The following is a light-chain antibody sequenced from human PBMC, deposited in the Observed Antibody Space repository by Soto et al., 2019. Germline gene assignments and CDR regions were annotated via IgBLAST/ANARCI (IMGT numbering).Light chain of an antibody. J-gene: IGLJ2*01. CDR2: SNN. V-gene: IGLV1-44*01. Sequence: QSVLTQPPSASGTPGQRVTSSCSGSSSNIGSNTVNWYQQLPGTAPKLLIYSNNQRPSGVPDRFSGSKSGTSASLAISGLQSEDEADYYCAAWDDSLNGVVFGGGTKVNVL. CDR3: AAWDDSLNGVV. CDR1: SSNIGSNT.